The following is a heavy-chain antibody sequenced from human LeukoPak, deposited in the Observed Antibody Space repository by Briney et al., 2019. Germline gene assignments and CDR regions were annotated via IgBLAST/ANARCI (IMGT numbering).Heavy chain of an antibody. D-gene: IGHD4-17*01. V-gene: IGHV3-23*01. Sequence: GGSLRLSCAASGFTFSSYAMSWIRQAPGKGLEWVSAISGSGGSTYYADSVKGRFTISRDNSKNTLYLQMNSLRAEDTAVYYCARDKRKGDYQYYFDYWGQGTLVTVSS. CDR2: ISGSGGST. J-gene: IGHJ4*02. CDR1: GFTFSSYA. CDR3: ARDKRKGDYQYYFDY.